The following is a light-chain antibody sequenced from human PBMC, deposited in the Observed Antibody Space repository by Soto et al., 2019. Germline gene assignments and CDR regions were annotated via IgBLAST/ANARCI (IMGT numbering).Light chain of an antibody. J-gene: IGKJ5*01. CDR2: AAS. CDR1: QSISSY. V-gene: IGKV1-39*01. Sequence: IQMTQAPSSLSASVGDRVTITCRASQSISSYLNWYQQKPGKAPKLLIYAASSLQSEVPSRFSGSGSGTDFTLTISSLQPEDFATYYCQQSYSTPPTFGQGTRLEI. CDR3: QQSYSTPPT.